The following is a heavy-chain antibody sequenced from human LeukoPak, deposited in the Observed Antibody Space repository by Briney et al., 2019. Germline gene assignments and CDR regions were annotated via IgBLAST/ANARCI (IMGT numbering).Heavy chain of an antibody. Sequence: GGSLRLSCAASGLTFSGSAMHWVRQASGKGLEWVGRIRSKANSYATTYAVSVKGRFTISRDDSKNMTFLQMNSLKTEDTAVYYCARNGIAAEVTAFDIWGQGTMVTVSS. V-gene: IGHV3-73*01. CDR2: IRSKANSYAT. CDR1: GLTFSGSA. CDR3: ARNGIAAEVTAFDI. D-gene: IGHD6-13*01. J-gene: IGHJ3*02.